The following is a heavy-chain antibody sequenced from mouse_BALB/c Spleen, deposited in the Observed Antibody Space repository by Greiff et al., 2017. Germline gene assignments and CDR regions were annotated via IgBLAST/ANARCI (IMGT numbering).Heavy chain of an antibody. CDR2: IDPANGNT. Sequence: EVQLVESGAELVKPGASVKLSCTASGFNIKDTYMHWVKQRPEQGLEWIGRIDPANGNTKYDPKFQGKATITADTSSNTAYLQLSSLTSEDTAVYYCACDSYYGAMDYWGQGTSVTVSS. J-gene: IGHJ4*01. CDR1: GFNIKDTY. D-gene: IGHD2-12*01. V-gene: IGHV14-3*02. CDR3: ACDSYYGAMDY.